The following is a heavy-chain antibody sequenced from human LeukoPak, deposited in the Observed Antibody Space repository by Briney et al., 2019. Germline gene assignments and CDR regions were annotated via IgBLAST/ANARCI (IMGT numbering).Heavy chain of an antibody. J-gene: IGHJ5*02. Sequence: SETLSLTCTVSGGSISSYYWSWIRQPPGKGLEWIGYIYYSGSTNYNPSLKSRVTISVDTSKNQFSLKLSSVTAADTAVYYCARDKTDWFDPWGQGTLVTVSS. V-gene: IGHV4-59*01. CDR3: ARDKTDWFDP. CDR1: GGSISSYY. CDR2: IYYSGST.